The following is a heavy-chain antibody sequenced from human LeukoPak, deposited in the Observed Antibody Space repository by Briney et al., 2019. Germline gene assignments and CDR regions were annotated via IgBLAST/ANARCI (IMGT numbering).Heavy chain of an antibody. CDR1: GYTFTSYG. Sequence: ASVKVSCKASGYTFTSYGISWVRQAPGQGLEWVGWISLANGNTNYAQKLQGRVTMTTDTSTSTAYMELRSLISDDTAVYYCARDTHYGAFDICGQGTMVTVSS. J-gene: IGHJ3*02. CDR2: ISLANGNT. CDR3: ARDTHYGAFDI. D-gene: IGHD3-10*01. V-gene: IGHV1-18*01.